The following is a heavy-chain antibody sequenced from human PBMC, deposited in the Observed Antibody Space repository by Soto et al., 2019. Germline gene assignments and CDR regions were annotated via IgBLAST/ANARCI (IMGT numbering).Heavy chain of an antibody. Sequence: SETLSLTCVVYGGSFIGYYCIFIRHSPFKWLEWIVGINHRGSTNYNPSLESRVTISVDTSKNQFSLKLPSVTAADTAMYYCARDGFCTSTTCRVGNWFDPWGQGTLVTVSS. CDR3: ARDGFCTSTTCRVGNWFDP. V-gene: IGHV4-34*01. D-gene: IGHD2-2*01. CDR1: GGSFIGYY. CDR2: INHRGST. J-gene: IGHJ5*02.